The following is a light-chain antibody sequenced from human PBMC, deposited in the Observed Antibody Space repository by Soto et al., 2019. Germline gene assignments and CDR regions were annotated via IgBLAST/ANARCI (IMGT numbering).Light chain of an antibody. CDR2: ATS. J-gene: IGKJ1*01. V-gene: IGKV3-20*01. Sequence: EIVLTQSPGTLSLSPGERATLSCRASQSVSNNYLAWYQQKPGQAPRLLIFATSTRATGIAARFSGSGSGTDFTLTISSPQPEDFATYYCQQSYSTPRTFGQGTKVDIK. CDR1: QSVSNNY. CDR3: QQSYSTPRT.